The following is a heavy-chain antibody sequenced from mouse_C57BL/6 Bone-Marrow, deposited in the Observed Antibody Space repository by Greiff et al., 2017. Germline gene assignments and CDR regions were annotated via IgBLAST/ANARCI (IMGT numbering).Heavy chain of an antibody. Sequence: QVQLQQPGAELVKPGASVKLSRKASGYTFTSYWMHWVKQRPGQGLEWIGMIHPNSGSTNYNEKFKSKATLTVDKSSSTAYMQLSSLTSEDSAVYYCARPYGNYGDYWGQGTTLTVSS. CDR2: IHPNSGST. CDR3: ARPYGNYGDY. J-gene: IGHJ2*01. V-gene: IGHV1-64*01. D-gene: IGHD2-1*01. CDR1: GYTFTSYW.